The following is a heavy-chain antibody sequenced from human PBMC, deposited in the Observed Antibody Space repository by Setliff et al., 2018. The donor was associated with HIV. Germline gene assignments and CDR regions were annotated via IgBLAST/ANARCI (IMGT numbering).Heavy chain of an antibody. D-gene: IGHD2-21*01. CDR2: IHYSGIT. J-gene: IGHJ4*02. V-gene: IGHV4-39*07. Sequence: NPSETLSLTCTVSGGSISSNDYYWDWIRQPPGKGLEWIGSIHYSGITYCNPSLKSRVTISVDTSMNQFSLRLSSVTAADTALYYCARDRGGDGYMDSWGQGTLVTVSS. CDR3: ARDRGGDGYMDS. CDR1: GGSISSNDYY.